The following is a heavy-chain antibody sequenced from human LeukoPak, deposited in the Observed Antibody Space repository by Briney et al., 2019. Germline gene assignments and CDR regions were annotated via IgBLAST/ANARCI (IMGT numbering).Heavy chain of an antibody. CDR3: AKHLPQTGSQDY. CDR2: IRTDGTKR. V-gene: IGHV3-30*02. D-gene: IGHD1-26*01. CDR1: GFTFSNYG. Sequence: RGSLRLSCAASGFTFSNYGMHWVRQAPGKGLEWVAYIRTDGTKRYYADAVKGRFTISRDNSRDTLSLQMDSLRAEDTAVYYCAKHLPQTGSQDYWGQGTLVTVSS. J-gene: IGHJ4*02.